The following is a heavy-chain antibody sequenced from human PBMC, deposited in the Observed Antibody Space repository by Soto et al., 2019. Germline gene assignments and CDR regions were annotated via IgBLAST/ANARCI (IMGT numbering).Heavy chain of an antibody. CDR1: GFPFTTYG. D-gene: IGHD3-10*01. CDR2: ISYDGSNK. V-gene: IGHV3-30*03. CDR3: VGGQYYVDY. J-gene: IGHJ4*02. Sequence: QVQLVESGGGVVQPGRSLRLSCAASGFPFTTYGMHWVREGPGKGLDWVAAISYDGSNKFYADSVKGRFTISRDNSKNTLYLKMNRLRPEDRALYYCVGGQYYVDYRGQGTLVSVSS.